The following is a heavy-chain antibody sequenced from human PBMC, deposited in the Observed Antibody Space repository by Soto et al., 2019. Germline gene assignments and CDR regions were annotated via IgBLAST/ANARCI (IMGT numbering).Heavy chain of an antibody. CDR3: ARHRRETGTYAQPLEY. Sequence: PSETLSLTCTVSGDSISSSSYYWGWVRQPPGKGLEWIGAISYGGSTYHNPSLRSRVTISVDTSKSQFALDLTSVTAADTAVYYCARHRRETGTYAQPLEYWGQGTLVTVSS. CDR2: ISYGGST. D-gene: IGHD1-1*01. CDR1: GDSISSSSYY. J-gene: IGHJ4*02. V-gene: IGHV4-39*01.